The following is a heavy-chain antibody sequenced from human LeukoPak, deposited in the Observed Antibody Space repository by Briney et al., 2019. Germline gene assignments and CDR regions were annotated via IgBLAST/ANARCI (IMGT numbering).Heavy chain of an antibody. CDR1: GHRFTNHW. Sequence: GESLKISCEVSGHRFTNHWIGWVRQMPGKGLEWMGIIYPGDSDTRYSPSFQGQVTISADKSISTAYLQWSSLKASDTAMYYCARSSSGWRLFDSWGQGTLVTVSS. V-gene: IGHV5-51*01. D-gene: IGHD6-19*01. J-gene: IGHJ4*02. CDR2: IYPGDSDT. CDR3: ARSSSGWRLFDS.